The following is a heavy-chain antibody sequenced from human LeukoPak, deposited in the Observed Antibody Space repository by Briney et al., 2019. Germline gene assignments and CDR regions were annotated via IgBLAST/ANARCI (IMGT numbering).Heavy chain of an antibody. J-gene: IGHJ3*02. CDR2: ISGSGGST. CDR3: AKDRTGSGWFHAFDI. V-gene: IGHV3-23*01. D-gene: IGHD6-19*01. Sequence: GGSLRLSCAASGFTFSSYAMSWVRQAPGKGLEWVSGISGSGGSTYYADSVKGRFTISRDNSKNTLYLQMNSLRAEDTAVYYCAKDRTGSGWFHAFDIWGQGTMVTVSS. CDR1: GFTFSSYA.